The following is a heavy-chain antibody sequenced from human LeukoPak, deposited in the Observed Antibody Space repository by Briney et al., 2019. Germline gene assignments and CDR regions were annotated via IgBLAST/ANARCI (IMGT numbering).Heavy chain of an antibody. CDR2: IYYSGST. CDR3: ARGSVAGHFDY. V-gene: IGHV4-59*01. J-gene: IGHJ4*02. Sequence: SETLSLTCTVSGDSISSYYWSWIQQPPGKGLEWIGYIYYSGSTNYNPSLKSRVTISVDTSKNQFSLKLSSVTAADTAVYYCARGSVAGHFDYWGQGTLVTVSS. CDR1: GDSISSYY. D-gene: IGHD6-19*01.